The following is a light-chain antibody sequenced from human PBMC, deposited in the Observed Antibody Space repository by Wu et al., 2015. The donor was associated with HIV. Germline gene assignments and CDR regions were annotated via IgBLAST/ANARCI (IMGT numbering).Light chain of an antibody. CDR3: QHYDTLPVLR. Sequence: DIQMTQSPSTLSAFVGDRVTITCRASQSVSSWLAWYQQKPGKAPKLLIYKASTLESGVPSRFSGSGSGTEFTLTISSLQPDDFATYYCQHYDTLPVLRFGQGTKGGDQT. J-gene: IGKJ2*03. CDR1: QSVSSW. V-gene: IGKV1-5*03. CDR2: KAS.